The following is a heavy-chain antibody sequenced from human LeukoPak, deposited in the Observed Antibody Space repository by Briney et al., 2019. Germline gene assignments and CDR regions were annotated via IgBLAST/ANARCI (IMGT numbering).Heavy chain of an antibody. Sequence: GSLRLSCVASGFPFSSNGMHWVRRAPGKGLEWVTFIQYDGSKKYYADSVKGRFTISRGNAKNSLYLQMNSLRAEDTAVYYCASGGWYMYDYWGQGTLVTVSS. D-gene: IGHD6-19*01. V-gene: IGHV3-30*02. CDR3: ASGGWYMYDY. J-gene: IGHJ4*02. CDR2: IQYDGSKK. CDR1: GFPFSSNG.